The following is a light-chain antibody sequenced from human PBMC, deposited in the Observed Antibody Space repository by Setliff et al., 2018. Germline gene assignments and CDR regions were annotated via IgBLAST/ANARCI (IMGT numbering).Light chain of an antibody. Sequence: SALAQPASVSGSPGQSITVSCTGTSSDIGNYNLVSWYQQHPGKAPKLMLYEVSKRPYGVSNRFSASKSGNTASLTISGLQADDEADYYCCSYAGSGTLFGGGTKVTVL. V-gene: IGLV2-23*02. J-gene: IGLJ2*01. CDR3: CSYAGSGTL. CDR2: EVS. CDR1: SSDIGNYNL.